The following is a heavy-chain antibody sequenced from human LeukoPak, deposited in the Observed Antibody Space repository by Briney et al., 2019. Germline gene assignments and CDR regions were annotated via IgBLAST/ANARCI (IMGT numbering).Heavy chain of an antibody. CDR2: IYYSGST. CDR3: ARRVTLYSYGFDY. V-gene: IGHV4-39*01. D-gene: IGHD5-18*01. J-gene: IGHJ4*02. CDR1: GGSISSVSYY. Sequence: SETLCLTCTVSGGSISSVSYYRGWIRQPPVKGLEWIGSIYYSGSTYYNPSLKSRVTISVDTSKNQFSLKLSSVTAADTAVYYCARRVTLYSYGFDYWGQGTPVTVSS.